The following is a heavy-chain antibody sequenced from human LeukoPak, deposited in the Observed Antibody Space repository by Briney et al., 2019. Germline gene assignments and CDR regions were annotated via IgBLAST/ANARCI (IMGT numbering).Heavy chain of an antibody. J-gene: IGHJ4*02. V-gene: IGHV3-48*03. Sequence: PGGSLRLSCVGSGFNFSSYEMNWVRQAPGKGLEWVSYVGSRGRSIYYADSVKGRFISSRDNSKNSLYLQMNSLRVEDTAVYYCAGESSWSFDYWGQGTLVTVSS. CDR1: GFNFSSYE. CDR3: AGESSWSFDY. D-gene: IGHD6-13*01. CDR2: VGSRGRSI.